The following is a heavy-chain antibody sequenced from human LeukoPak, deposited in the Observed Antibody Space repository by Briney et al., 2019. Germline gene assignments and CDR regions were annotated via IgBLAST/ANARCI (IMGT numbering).Heavy chain of an antibody. J-gene: IGHJ3*01. V-gene: IGHV4-4*07. CDR1: GGSIRSYF. CDR2: IHTSGST. Sequence: PSETLSLTCTVSGGSIRSYFWSWIRQPAGKGLEWIGRIHTSGSTNYNPSLKSRVTMSVDTSKNQFSLRLTSVTAADTAMYYCAVKTGYCSSTSCYRNPTIGDAFDVWGHGTMVTVSS. D-gene: IGHD2-2*02. CDR3: AVKTGYCSSTSCYRNPTIGDAFDV.